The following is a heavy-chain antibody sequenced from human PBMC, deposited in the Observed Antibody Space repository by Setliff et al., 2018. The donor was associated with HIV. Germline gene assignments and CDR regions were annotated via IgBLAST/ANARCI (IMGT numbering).Heavy chain of an antibody. J-gene: IGHJ4*02. CDR1: GFTFSSYE. CDR3: AKDYWSYSSSWYYFDY. D-gene: IGHD6-13*01. V-gene: IGHV3-48*03. Sequence: LRLSCAASGFTFSSYEMNWVRQAPGKGLEWVSYISSSGSTKYYADSVKGRFTISRDDSKNTLYLQMNSLRAEDTAVYYCAKDYWSYSSSWYYFDYWGQGTLVTVSS. CDR2: ISSSGSTK.